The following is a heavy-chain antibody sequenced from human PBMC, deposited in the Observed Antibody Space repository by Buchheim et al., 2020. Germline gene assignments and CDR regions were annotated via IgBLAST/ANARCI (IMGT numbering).Heavy chain of an antibody. CDR3: AKDPVWDWNSPVYFDY. CDR1: GFTLSDYY. Sequence: QVQLVESGGGLVKPGGSLRLSCAASGFTLSDYYMSWIRQAPGKGLEWVSYISSSGSTIYYADSVKGRFTISRDTSQNTLYLQMNSLRAEDTAVYYCAKDPVWDWNSPVYFDYWGQGTL. D-gene: IGHD1-7*01. J-gene: IGHJ4*02. V-gene: IGHV3-11*01. CDR2: ISSSGSTI.